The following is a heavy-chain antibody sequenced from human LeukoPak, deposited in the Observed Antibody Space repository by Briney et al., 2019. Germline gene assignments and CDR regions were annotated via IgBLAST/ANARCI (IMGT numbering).Heavy chain of an antibody. J-gene: IGHJ3*02. V-gene: IGHV4-38-2*02. Sequence: SETLSLTCTVSGGSISSYYWGWIRQPPGKGLEWIGSIYHSGGTSYNPSLKSRVTISVDTSKSQFSLNLSSVTAADTAMYYCAREFGRFGESDAFDIWGQGTMVTVSS. D-gene: IGHD3-10*01. CDR1: GGSISSYY. CDR3: AREFGRFGESDAFDI. CDR2: IYHSGGT.